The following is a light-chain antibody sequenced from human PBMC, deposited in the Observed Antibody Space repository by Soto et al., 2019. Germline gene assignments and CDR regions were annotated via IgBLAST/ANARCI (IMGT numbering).Light chain of an antibody. CDR1: QTVSSNY. CDR2: GAS. Sequence: VVTKSPGTLYLSPGERATLSCRASQTVSSNYLAWCQQRPGQAPRLLIYGASTRAAGIPDRFSGSGSGTDFTLTITRLEPEDSAVYFCQQYTGPPTTFGQGRRLEIK. J-gene: IGKJ5*01. CDR3: QQYTGPPTT. V-gene: IGKV3-20*01.